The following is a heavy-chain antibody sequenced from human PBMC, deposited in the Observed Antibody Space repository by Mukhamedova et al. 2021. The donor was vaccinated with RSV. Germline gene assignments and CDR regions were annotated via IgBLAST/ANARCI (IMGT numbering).Heavy chain of an antibody. CDR2: ISNFGDNT. Sequence: VRQAPGKGPEWLSTISNFGDNTFYADSVKGRFTISGDNSKNTLSLQMNSLRADDAAIYYCAKLPYVGGYYFDSWGQGTLVTVSS. V-gene: IGHV3-23*01. J-gene: IGHJ4*02. CDR3: AKLPYVGGYYFDS. D-gene: IGHD3-16*01.